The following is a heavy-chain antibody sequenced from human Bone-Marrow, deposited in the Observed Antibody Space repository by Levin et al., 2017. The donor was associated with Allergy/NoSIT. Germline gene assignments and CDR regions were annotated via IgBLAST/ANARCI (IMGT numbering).Heavy chain of an antibody. D-gene: IGHD3-10*01. Sequence: KDGESLKISCKGSGYSFTSYWIGWVRQMPGKGLEWMGIIYPGDSDIRYSPSFQGQVTISADKSITTAYLQWSSLKASDTAMYYCARRDGSGRYGASDIWGQGTMVIVSS. CDR3: ARRDGSGRYGASDI. CDR1: GYSFTSYW. V-gene: IGHV5-51*01. CDR2: IYPGDSDI. J-gene: IGHJ3*02.